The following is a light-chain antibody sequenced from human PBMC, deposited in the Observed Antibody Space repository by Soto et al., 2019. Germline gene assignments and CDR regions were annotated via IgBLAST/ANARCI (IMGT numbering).Light chain of an antibody. CDR3: QQYTSYSRA. CDR2: DAS. V-gene: IGKV1-5*01. Sequence: DIRMTLSPATLSASVGDRVTITCRASQSISHFLAWYQQKPGKVPKLLIYDASNLGSGVPSRFSGSGSGTDFTLTISGLQPDDFTTYYCQQYTSYSRAFGQGTKVDIK. J-gene: IGKJ1*01. CDR1: QSISHF.